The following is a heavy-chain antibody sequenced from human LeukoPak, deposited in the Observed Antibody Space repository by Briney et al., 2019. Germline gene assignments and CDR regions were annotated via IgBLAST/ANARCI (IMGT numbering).Heavy chain of an antibody. J-gene: IGHJ6*03. CDR2: IHASGNT. Sequence: PSQTLSLTCTVSGGSISSYYWTWIRQPAGNGLDYLGRIHASGNTYHNPSLNSRVAISIDTSKNQFSLKVSSVAAADTAVYYCARDLGYGYYFYYYLDVWGKGTTVTVSS. D-gene: IGHD5-18*01. V-gene: IGHV4-61*02. CDR3: ARDLGYGYYFYYYLDV. CDR1: GGSISSYY.